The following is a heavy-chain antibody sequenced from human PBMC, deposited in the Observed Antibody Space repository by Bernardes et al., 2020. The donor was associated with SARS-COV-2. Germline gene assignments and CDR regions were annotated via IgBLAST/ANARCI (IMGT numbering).Heavy chain of an antibody. CDR2: INAGNGNT. V-gene: IGHV1-3*01. D-gene: IGHD3-16*02. J-gene: IGHJ6*02. CDR1: GYTFTSYA. Sequence: ASVKVSCMASGYTFTSYAMHWVRQAPGQRLEWMGWINAGNGNTKYSQKFQGRVTITRDTSASTAYMELSSLRSEDTAVYYCARGDVVYDYVWGSYRLYGMDVWGQGTTVTVSS. CDR3: ARGDVVYDYVWGSYRLYGMDV.